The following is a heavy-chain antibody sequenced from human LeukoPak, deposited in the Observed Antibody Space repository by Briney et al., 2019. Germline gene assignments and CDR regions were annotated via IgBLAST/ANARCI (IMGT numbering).Heavy chain of an antibody. CDR1: GFTFSSYG. D-gene: IGHD6-13*01. V-gene: IGHV3-23*01. Sequence: GGTLRLSCAASGFTFSSYGMSWVRQAPGKGLEWVSAISGSGGSTYYADSVKGRFTISRDNSKNTLYLQMNSLRAEDTAVYYCARSHYSSSLYYWGQGTLVTVSS. CDR3: ARSHYSSSLYY. J-gene: IGHJ4*02. CDR2: ISGSGGST.